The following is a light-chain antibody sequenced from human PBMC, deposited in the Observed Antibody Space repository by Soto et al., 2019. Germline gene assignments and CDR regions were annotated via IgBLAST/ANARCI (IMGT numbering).Light chain of an antibody. V-gene: IGKV3-11*01. Sequence: EIVLTQSPATLSLSPGERATLSCRASQTVSNYLVWYQQKPGQAPRLLIYDASKRSTGIPARFSGTGSGTDFTLTIRSLEPEDFAVYYCQQRSNWPRTFGQGTRVEIK. CDR1: QTVSNY. CDR2: DAS. CDR3: QQRSNWPRT. J-gene: IGKJ1*01.